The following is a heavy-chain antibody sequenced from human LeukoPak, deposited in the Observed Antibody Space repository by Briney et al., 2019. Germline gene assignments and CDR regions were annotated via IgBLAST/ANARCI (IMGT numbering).Heavy chain of an antibody. CDR3: ARIWADWNEDSFDY. D-gene: IGHD1-1*01. Sequence: ASVKVSCKASGYTFTGYYMHWVRQAPGQGLEWMGWINPNGGGTNYAQKFQGRVTMTRDTSISTAYMELSGLRSDDTAVYYCARIWADWNEDSFDYWGQGTLVTVSS. CDR1: GYTFTGYY. CDR2: INPNGGGT. J-gene: IGHJ4*02. V-gene: IGHV1-2*02.